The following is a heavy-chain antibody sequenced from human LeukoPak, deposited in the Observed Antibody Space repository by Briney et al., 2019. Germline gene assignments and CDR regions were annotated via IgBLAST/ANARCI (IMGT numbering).Heavy chain of an antibody. CDR3: ARETAAAAGTPDF. J-gene: IGHJ4*02. Sequence: PGGSLRLSCAASGFTFSTYAIHWVRQAPGKGLEWVAIISYDGSNKFYSDSVTGRFTISRDNSKHTVSLQMNSLRDEDTALYYCARETAAAAGTPDFWGQGTLVTVSS. D-gene: IGHD6-13*01. CDR1: GFTFSTYA. CDR2: ISYDGSNK. V-gene: IGHV3-30-3*01.